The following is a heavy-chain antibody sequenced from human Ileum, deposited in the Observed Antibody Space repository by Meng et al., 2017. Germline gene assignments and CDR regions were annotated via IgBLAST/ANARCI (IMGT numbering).Heavy chain of an antibody. CDR1: GDSLSSGPYY. CDR2: ISASGTT. D-gene: IGHD3-10*01. V-gene: IGHV4-61*02. Sequence: QVQRQESGPGLVRPSQTLSLTCTVSGDSLSSGPYYWSWIRQPAGEGLEWLGRISASGTTNYNTSLNNRVTISLDTSKNQFSLKLSSVTAADTAVYYCARSSGTYYSWWFDPWGQGTLVTVSS. J-gene: IGHJ5*02. CDR3: ARSSGTYYSWWFDP.